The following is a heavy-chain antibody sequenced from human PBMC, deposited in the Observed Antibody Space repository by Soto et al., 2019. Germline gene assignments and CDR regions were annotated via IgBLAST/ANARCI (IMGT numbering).Heavy chain of an antibody. CDR1: GGTFSSYA. CDR2: IIPIFGTA. V-gene: IGHV1-69*06. Sequence: SVKVSCKASGGTFSSYAISWVRQAPGQGLEWMGGIIPIFGTANYAQKFQGRVTITADKSTSTAYMELRSLRSDDTAVYYCARLGDSSGFYTDYWGQGTLVTVSS. D-gene: IGHD3-22*01. CDR3: ARLGDSSGFYTDY. J-gene: IGHJ4*02.